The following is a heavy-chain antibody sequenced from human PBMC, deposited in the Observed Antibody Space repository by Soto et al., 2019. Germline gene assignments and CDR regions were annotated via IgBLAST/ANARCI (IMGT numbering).Heavy chain of an antibody. D-gene: IGHD3-10*01. CDR1: GYTFTGYY. CDR2: INPNSGGT. CDR3: ARSETMDGGVINYRSIECYYYGMDV. J-gene: IGHJ6*02. V-gene: IGHV1-2*04. Sequence: ASVKVSCKASGYTFTGYYMHWVRQAPGQGLEWMGWINPNSGGTNYAQKFQGWVTMTRDTSISTAYMELSRLRSDDTAVYYCARSETMDGGVINYRSIECYYYGMDVWGQGTTVTVSS.